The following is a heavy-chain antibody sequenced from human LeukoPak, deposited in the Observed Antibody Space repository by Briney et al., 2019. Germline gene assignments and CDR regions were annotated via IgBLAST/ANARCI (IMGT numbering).Heavy chain of an antibody. D-gene: IGHD6-13*01. CDR1: AGGFTSYA. V-gene: IGHV1-69*05. CDR3: ARPLSIAAAGPAWGACDI. Sequence: SVNVSCTSAAGGFTSYAISWVRQAPGQGLEWMGGIIPIFGTANYAQKFQGRVTITTDESTSTACIELSSLRAEDTAVYYCARPLSIAAAGPAWGACDIWGQGTMVTVSS. CDR2: IIPIFGTA. J-gene: IGHJ3*02.